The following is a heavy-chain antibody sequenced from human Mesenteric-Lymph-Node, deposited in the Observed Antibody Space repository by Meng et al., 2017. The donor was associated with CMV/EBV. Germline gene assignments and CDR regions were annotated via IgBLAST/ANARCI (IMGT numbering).Heavy chain of an antibody. CDR3: ASSSFGSGSYYFDY. CDR1: GGTFSSYA. Sequence: SGGTFSSYANSWVRQAPGQGLEWMGGIIHIFGTENYAKKLEGRVTITADKSTSTAYMELSSLRSEDTAVYYCASSSFGSGSYYFDYWGQGTLVTVSS. V-gene: IGHV1-69*06. D-gene: IGHD3-10*01. CDR2: IIHIFGTE. J-gene: IGHJ4*02.